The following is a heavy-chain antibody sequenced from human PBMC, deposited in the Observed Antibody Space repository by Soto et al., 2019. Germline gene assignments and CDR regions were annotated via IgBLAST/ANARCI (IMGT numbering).Heavy chain of an antibody. Sequence: GGSLRLSCAASGFTFSSFSMHWVRQVPGKGLVWVSRINDDGSRIRYADSVKGRFTISRDNAKNTLYLQMNSLRAEDTAVYYCVRDVELQGIDYRGQATLVTVSS. D-gene: IGHD1-26*01. CDR3: VRDVELQGIDY. CDR1: GFTFSSFS. CDR2: INDDGSRI. V-gene: IGHV3-74*01. J-gene: IGHJ4*02.